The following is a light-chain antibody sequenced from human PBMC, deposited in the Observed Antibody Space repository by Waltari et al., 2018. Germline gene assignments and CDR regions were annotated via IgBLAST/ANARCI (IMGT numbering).Light chain of an antibody. J-gene: IGKJ1*01. CDR1: QSVSSN. V-gene: IGKV3-15*01. Sequence: EIVMTQSPATLSVSPGERATLSCRASQSVSSNLAWYQQKPGQAPRLPIDGASTRATGIPARCSGSGSGTEFTLTISSLQAEDFAVYYCQQYNTWLTFGQGTKVEIK. CDR3: QQYNTWLT. CDR2: GAS.